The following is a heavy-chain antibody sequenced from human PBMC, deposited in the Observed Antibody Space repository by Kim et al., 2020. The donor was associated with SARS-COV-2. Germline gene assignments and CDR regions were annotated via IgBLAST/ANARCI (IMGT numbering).Heavy chain of an antibody. J-gene: IGHJ6*01. CDR2: INTNTGNP. Sequence: ASVKVSCKASGYTFTSYAMNWVRQAPGQGLEWMGWINTNTGNPTYAQGFTGRLAFSSDTSVSTAYLQISSLKAEDTAVYYCARDPGVSTIFGVVIRNPNNYVVGVWGEGTTVTVSS. V-gene: IGHV7-4-1*02. CDR3: ARDPGVSTIFGVVIRNPNNYVVGV. CDR1: GYTFTSYA. D-gene: IGHD3-3*01.